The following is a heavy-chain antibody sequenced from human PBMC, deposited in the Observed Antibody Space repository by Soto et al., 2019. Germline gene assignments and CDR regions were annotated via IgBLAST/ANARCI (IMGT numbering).Heavy chain of an antibody. CDR2: IYYSGST. V-gene: IGHV4-31*03. D-gene: IGHD6-13*01. Sequence: QVQLQESGPGLVKPSQTLSLTCTVSGGSISSGGHYWSWIRQHPGKGLEWIGYIYYSGSTYYNPSLYSRVXXSVDTSKNQFSLKLSSVTAADTAVYYCATLHYNSSWYGSDYWGQGTLVTVSS. J-gene: IGHJ4*02. CDR3: ATLHYNSSWYGSDY. CDR1: GGSISSGGHY.